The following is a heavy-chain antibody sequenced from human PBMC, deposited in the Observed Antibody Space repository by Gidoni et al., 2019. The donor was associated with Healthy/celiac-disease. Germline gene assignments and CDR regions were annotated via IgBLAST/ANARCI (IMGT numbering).Heavy chain of an antibody. V-gene: IGHV3-21*01. CDR1: GFTFSSYS. D-gene: IGHD6-19*01. J-gene: IGHJ4*02. CDR2: ISSSSSYI. Sequence: EVQLVESGGGLVKPGGSLSLSCAASGFTFSSYSMTWVRQAPGKGLEWVSSISSSSSYIYYADSVKGRFTISRDNAKNSLYLQMNSLRAEDTAVYYCARMVAVAGFDYWGQGTLVTVSS. CDR3: ARMVAVAGFDY.